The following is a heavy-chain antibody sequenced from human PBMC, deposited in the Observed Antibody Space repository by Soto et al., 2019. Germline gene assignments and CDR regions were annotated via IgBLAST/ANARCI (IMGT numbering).Heavy chain of an antibody. Sequence: QVQLVQSGAEVKKPGSSVKVSCQASGGTFNNFAFTWVRQAPGQGLEWLGGIMPVSHTTNIAQTFQDRITVTADDLTTTVYMEMTSLRYDDTAVYYCATATISPVSATLYHYGMDVWGQGTTVTVSS. CDR1: GGTFNNFA. CDR3: ATATISPVSATLYHYGMDV. V-gene: IGHV1-69*01. CDR2: IMPVSHTT. J-gene: IGHJ6*02. D-gene: IGHD6-25*01.